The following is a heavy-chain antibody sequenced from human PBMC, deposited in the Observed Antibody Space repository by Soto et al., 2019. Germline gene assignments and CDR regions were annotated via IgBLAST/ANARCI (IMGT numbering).Heavy chain of an antibody. V-gene: IGHV1-8*01. CDR2: MNPNSGNT. CDR1: GYTFTSYD. J-gene: IGHJ4*02. CDR3: ARWYYYGSGSYYTVDY. D-gene: IGHD3-10*01. Sequence: ASVKVSCKASGYTFTSYDINWVRQATGQGLEWMGWMNPNSGNTGYAQKFQGRVTMTRNTSISTAYMELSSLRSEDTAVYYCARWYYYGSGSYYTVDYWGQGTLVTVSS.